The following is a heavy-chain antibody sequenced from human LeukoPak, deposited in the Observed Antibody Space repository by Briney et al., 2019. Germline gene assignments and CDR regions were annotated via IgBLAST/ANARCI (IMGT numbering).Heavy chain of an antibody. CDR2: INHSGST. D-gene: IGHD2-15*01. J-gene: IGHJ5*02. Sequence: SETLSLTCTVSGGYISSSSYYWGWIRQPPGKGLEWIGEINHSGSTNYNPSLKSRVTISVDTSKNQFSLKLSSVTAADTAVYYCARGADIVVVVAAEGNWFDPWGQGTLVTVSS. V-gene: IGHV4-39*07. CDR3: ARGADIVVVVAAEGNWFDP. CDR1: GGYISSSSYY.